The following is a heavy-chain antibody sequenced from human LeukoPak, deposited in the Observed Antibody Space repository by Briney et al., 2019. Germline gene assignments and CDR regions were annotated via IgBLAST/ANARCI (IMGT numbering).Heavy chain of an antibody. V-gene: IGHV4-39*07. CDR1: GGSISSSSYY. D-gene: IGHD6-6*01. CDR3: ARAAARHLSWFDP. J-gene: IGHJ5*02. CDR2: INHSGST. Sequence: SETLSLTCTVSGGSISSSSYYWGWIRQPPGKGLEWIGEINHSGSTNYNPSLKSRVTISVDTSKNQFSLKLSSVTAADTAVYYCARAAARHLSWFDPWGQGTLVTVSS.